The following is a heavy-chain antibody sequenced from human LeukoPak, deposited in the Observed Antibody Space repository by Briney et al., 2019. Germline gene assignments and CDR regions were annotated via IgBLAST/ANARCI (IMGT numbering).Heavy chain of an antibody. D-gene: IGHD3-22*01. CDR3: ARSFPEYYYDSSGYYYREYFQH. V-gene: IGHV1-3*01. CDR2: INAGNGNT. Sequence: GASVKVSCKASGYTFTSYAMHWVRQAPGQRLEWMGWINAGNGNTKYSQKFQGRVTITRDTSASTAYMELSSLRSEDTAVYYCARSFPEYYYDSSGYYYREYFQHWGQGTLVTVSS. J-gene: IGHJ1*01. CDR1: GYTFTSYA.